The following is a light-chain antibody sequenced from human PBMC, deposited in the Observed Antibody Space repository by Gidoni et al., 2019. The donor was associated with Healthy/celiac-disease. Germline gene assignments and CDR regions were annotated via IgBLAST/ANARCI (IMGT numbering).Light chain of an antibody. CDR2: GKN. CDR3: NSQDSSGNVV. J-gene: IGLJ2*01. V-gene: IGLV3-19*01. Sequence: SSQLTQDPAVSVALGQTVRITCQGDSLRNHYASWYQQKPGKAPVLVIYGKNNRPSGIPDRFSGSTSGNTASLTITGAQAEDEADYYCNSQDSSGNVVFGGGTKLTVL. CDR1: SLRNHY.